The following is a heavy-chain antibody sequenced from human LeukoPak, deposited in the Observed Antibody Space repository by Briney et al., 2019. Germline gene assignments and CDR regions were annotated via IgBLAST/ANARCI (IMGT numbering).Heavy chain of an antibody. CDR1: GYTFTNYG. D-gene: IGHD2-21*02. J-gene: IGHJ5*02. V-gene: IGHV1-18*01. Sequence: SVNVSCKTSGYTFTNYGIGWVRQAPGQGLEWMGWISAYTGDTHYVQKFHDRVTMTIDTSTNTAYMQLTTLTSDDTAVYYCARGLGLRLRPSRFDPWGQGTLVTVSS. CDR3: ARGLGLRLRPSRFDP. CDR2: ISAYTGDT.